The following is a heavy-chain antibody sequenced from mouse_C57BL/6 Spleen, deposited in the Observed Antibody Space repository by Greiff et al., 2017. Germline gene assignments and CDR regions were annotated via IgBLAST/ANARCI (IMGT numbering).Heavy chain of an antibody. D-gene: IGHD1-1*02. Sequence: EVQRVESEGGLVQPGSSMKLSCTASGFNFSDYYMAWVRQVPEKGLEWVANINYDGSSTYYLDSLKSRFIISRDNAKNILYLQMSSLKSEDTATYYCASGGYYAMDYWGQGTSVTVSS. CDR1: GFNFSDYY. CDR3: ASGGYYAMDY. V-gene: IGHV5-16*01. CDR2: INYDGSST. J-gene: IGHJ4*01.